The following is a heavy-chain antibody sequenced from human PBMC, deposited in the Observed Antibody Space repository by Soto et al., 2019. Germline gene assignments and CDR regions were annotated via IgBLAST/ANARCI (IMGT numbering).Heavy chain of an antibody. CDR2: IYYSGST. D-gene: IGHD3-10*01. CDR1: GGSISSGGYY. CDR3: ARVVTLVRGHARAFXI. J-gene: IGHJ3*02. V-gene: IGHV4-31*03. Sequence: LSLTCTVSGGSISSGGYYWSWIRQHPGKGLEWIGYIYYSGSTYYNPSLKSRVTISVDTSKNQFSLKLSSVTAADTAVYYCARVVTLVRGHARAFXIWGQGTMVTVSS.